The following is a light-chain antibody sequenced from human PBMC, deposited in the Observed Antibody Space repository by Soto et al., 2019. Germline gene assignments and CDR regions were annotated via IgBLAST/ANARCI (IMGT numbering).Light chain of an antibody. V-gene: IGKV1-39*01. CDR2: AAS. CDR1: QSISSY. CDR3: QQSYSTPGT. J-gene: IGKJ5*01. Sequence: DIQMTQSPSSLSASVGDRVTITCQASQSISSYLNWYQQKPGKAPKLLIYAASSLQSGVPSRFSGSGSGTDFTLTISSLQPEDFATYYCQQSYSTPGTFGPGTRLEIK.